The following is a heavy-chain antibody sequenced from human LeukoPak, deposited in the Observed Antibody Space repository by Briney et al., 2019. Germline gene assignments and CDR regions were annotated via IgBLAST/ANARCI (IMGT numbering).Heavy chain of an antibody. V-gene: IGHV4-4*02. CDR2: IYHSGST. D-gene: IGHD1-1*01. CDR1: GGSISSSNW. Sequence: SETLSLTCAVSGGSISSSNWWSWVRQPPGKGLEWIGEIYHSGSTNYNPSLKSRVTISLDKSKNQFSLKLSSVTAADTAVYYCARVPGGALNWFDPWGQGTLVTVSS. CDR3: ARVPGGALNWFDP. J-gene: IGHJ5*02.